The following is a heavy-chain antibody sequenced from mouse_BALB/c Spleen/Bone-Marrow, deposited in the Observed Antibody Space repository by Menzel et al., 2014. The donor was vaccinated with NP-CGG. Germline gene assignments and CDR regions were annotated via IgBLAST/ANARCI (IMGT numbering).Heavy chain of an antibody. J-gene: IGHJ3*01. CDR3: TRDDYDGAWFAY. V-gene: IGHV5-6-4*01. CDR1: GFTFGSYT. D-gene: IGHD2-4*01. CDR2: TSSGGSYT. Sequence: EVMLVESGGGLVKPGGSLKLSCAASGFTFGSYTMSWVRQTPEKRLEWVATTSSGGSYTYYPDSVKGRFTISRDNAKNTLYLQMSSLKSEDTAMYYCTRDDYDGAWFAYWGQGTLVTVSA.